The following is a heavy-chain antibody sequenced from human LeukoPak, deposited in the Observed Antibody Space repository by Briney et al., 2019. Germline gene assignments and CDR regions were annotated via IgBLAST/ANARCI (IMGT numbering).Heavy chain of an antibody. J-gene: IGHJ3*02. CDR3: ARAWVSSGAFDI. D-gene: IGHD6-6*01. CDR1: GFTFSSYA. CDR2: IKQDGSEK. V-gene: IGHV3-7*01. Sequence: PGGSLRLSCAASGFTFSSYAMSWVRQAPGKGLEWVANIKQDGSEKYYVDSVKGRFTISRDNAKNSLYLQMNSLRAEDTAVYYCARAWVSSGAFDIWGQGTMVTVSS.